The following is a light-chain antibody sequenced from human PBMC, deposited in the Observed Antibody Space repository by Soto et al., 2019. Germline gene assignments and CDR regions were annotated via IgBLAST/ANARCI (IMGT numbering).Light chain of an antibody. CDR2: DVS. CDR1: SSDVGGYNY. Sequence: QSVLTQPRSVSGSPRQSVTISCTGTSSDVGGYNYVSWYQQHPGKAPKLMIYDVSKRPSGVPDRFSGSKSGNTASLTISGLQAEDEADYYCCSYTGSNTYVIFGGGTKLTVL. J-gene: IGLJ2*01. CDR3: CSYTGSNTYVI. V-gene: IGLV2-11*01.